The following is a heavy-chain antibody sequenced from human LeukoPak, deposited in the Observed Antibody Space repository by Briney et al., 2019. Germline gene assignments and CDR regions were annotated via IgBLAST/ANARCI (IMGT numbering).Heavy chain of an antibody. CDR1: GGTFSSYA. Sequence: GASVKVSCKASGGTFSSYAISWVRQAPGQGLEWMGRIIPIFGTANYAQKFQGRVTITADKSTSTAYMELSSLRSEDTAVYHCARDDYGDYAYSSGEYFQHWGQGTLVTVSS. V-gene: IGHV1-69*06. CDR3: ARDDYGDYAYSSGEYFQH. D-gene: IGHD4-17*01. CDR2: IIPIFGTA. J-gene: IGHJ1*01.